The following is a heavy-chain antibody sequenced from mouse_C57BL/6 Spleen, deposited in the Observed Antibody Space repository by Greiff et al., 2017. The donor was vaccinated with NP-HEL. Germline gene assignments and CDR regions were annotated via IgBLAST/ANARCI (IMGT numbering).Heavy chain of an antibody. D-gene: IGHD1-1*01. CDR2: ISYDGSST. V-gene: IGHV5-16*01. CDR3: ARDDSCYLFAY. J-gene: IGHJ3*01. CDR1: GFTFSDYS. Sequence: EVQLVESGGGLVQPGSSMKLSCTASGFTFSDYSMAWVRQVPEKGLEWVANISYDGSSTYYLDSLKSRFIISRDNAKNILYLQMSSLKSEDTATYYCARDDSCYLFAYWGQGTMVTVSA.